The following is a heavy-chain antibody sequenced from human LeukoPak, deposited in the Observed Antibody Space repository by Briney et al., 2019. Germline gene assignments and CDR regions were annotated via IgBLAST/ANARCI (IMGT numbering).Heavy chain of an antibody. D-gene: IGHD4-17*01. CDR2: IYSGGST. V-gene: IGHV3-66*02. Sequence: GGSLRLSCAASGFTVSSNYMSWVRQAPGKGLEWVSVIYSGGSTYYAGSVKGRFTISRDNSKNTLYLQMNSLRAEDTAVYYCAREGYGPLLRAFDIWGQGTMVTVSS. CDR1: GFTVSSNY. CDR3: AREGYGPLLRAFDI. J-gene: IGHJ3*02.